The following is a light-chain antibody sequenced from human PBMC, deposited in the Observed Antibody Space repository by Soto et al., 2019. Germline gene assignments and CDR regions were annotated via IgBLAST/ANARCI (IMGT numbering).Light chain of an antibody. J-gene: IGKJ4*01. V-gene: IGKV3-20*01. CDR3: QQYGSSPFT. CDR1: QSITSNY. CDR2: GPS. Sequence: EIVLTQSPGTLSLPPGERATLSCRASQSITSNYLAWYQQKPGQAPRLLIYGPSSRAIGTPYRFSGSGSGTGLTLTISRLESGDFAVYYCQQYGSSPFTFGGGTKVDVK.